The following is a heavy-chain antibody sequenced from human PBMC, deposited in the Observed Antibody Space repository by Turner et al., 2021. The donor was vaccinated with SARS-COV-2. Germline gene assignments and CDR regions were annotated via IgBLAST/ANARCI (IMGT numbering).Heavy chain of an antibody. V-gene: IGHV4-39*01. CDR3: ARHWEVAAAAYLARFDP. CDR2: TYYGGST. D-gene: IGHD6-13*01. Sequence: QLQLQESGPGLVTPSETRSLTCTVCGGSISSSRYYWGGLRQPPGKGLEWIGNTYYGGSTYYNPSLKSRVTITVDTSKNQFSLKLSSVTAADTAVYYWARHWEVAAAAYLARFDPWGQGTLVTVSS. J-gene: IGHJ5*02. CDR1: GGSISSSRYY.